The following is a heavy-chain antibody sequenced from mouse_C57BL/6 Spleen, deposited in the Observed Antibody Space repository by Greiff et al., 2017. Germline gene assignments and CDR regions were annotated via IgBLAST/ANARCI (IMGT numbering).Heavy chain of an antibody. Sequence: QVQLRQPGAELVMPGASVKLSCKASGYTFTSYWMHWVKQRPGQGLEWIGEIDPSDSYTNYNQKFKGKSTLTVDKSSSTAYMQLSSLTSADSAVYYCARSGDWDLDYWGQGTTLTVSS. CDR2: IDPSDSYT. J-gene: IGHJ2*01. V-gene: IGHV1-69*01. CDR1: GYTFTSYW. CDR3: ARSGDWDLDY. D-gene: IGHD4-1*01.